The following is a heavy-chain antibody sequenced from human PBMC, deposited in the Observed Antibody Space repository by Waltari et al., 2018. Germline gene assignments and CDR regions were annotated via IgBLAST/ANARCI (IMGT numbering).Heavy chain of an antibody. Sequence: EVQLVESGGGLVQPGGSLRLSCAASGFPFSSYWMSWVRQAPGKGLEWVANIKQDGSGKYYVDSVKGRFTISRDNAKNSLYLQMNSLRAEDTAVYYCARDSDILTTNRRGLDYWGQGTLVTVSS. CDR2: IKQDGSGK. CDR3: ARDSDILTTNRRGLDY. J-gene: IGHJ4*02. CDR1: GFPFSSYW. V-gene: IGHV3-7*03. D-gene: IGHD3-9*01.